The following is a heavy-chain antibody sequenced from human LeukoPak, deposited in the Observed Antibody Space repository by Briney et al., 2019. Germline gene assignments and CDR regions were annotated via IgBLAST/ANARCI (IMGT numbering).Heavy chain of an antibody. V-gene: IGHV1-8*01. D-gene: IGHD6-13*01. CDR1: GYTFTSYD. J-gene: IGHJ4*02. CDR2: MNPNSGNT. Sequence: GASVKVSCKASGYTFTSYDINWVRQATGQRLEWMGWMNPNSGNTGYAQKFQGRVTMTRNTSISTAYMELSSLRSEDTAVYYCARGENDLGIAERIGYWGQGTLVTVSS. CDR3: ARGENDLGIAERIGY.